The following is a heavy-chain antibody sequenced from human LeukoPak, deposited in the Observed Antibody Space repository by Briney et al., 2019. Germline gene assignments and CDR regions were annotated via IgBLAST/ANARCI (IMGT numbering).Heavy chain of an antibody. CDR1: GFTFSSYA. J-gene: IGHJ4*02. CDR3: AKATDYGDGNYFDY. CDR2: ISGSGGTT. Sequence: GGSLRLSCAASGFTFSSYAMSWVRQAPGKGLEWISVISGSGGTTYYADSVKGRFTISRDNSKNTLYLQMNSLRAEDTAVYYCAKATDYGDGNYFDYWGQGTLVTVSS. V-gene: IGHV3-23*01. D-gene: IGHD4-17*01.